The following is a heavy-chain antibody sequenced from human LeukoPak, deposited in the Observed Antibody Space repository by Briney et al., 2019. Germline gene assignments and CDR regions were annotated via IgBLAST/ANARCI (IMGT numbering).Heavy chain of an antibody. CDR3: AKDLNTYYDILTGFDY. CDR1: GFIFEDYA. V-gene: IGHV3-9*01. J-gene: IGHJ4*02. D-gene: IGHD3-9*01. CDR2: FSWNSGSI. Sequence: PGGSLRLSCAASGFIFEDYAMHRVRHAPGTGLQLGSGFSWNSGSIGYADSVRGRFTISRDNAKNSLYLQMNSLRAEDTALYYCAKDLNTYYDILTGFDYWGQGTLVTVSS.